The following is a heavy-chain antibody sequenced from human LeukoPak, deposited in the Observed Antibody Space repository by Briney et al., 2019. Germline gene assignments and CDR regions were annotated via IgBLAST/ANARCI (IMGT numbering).Heavy chain of an antibody. D-gene: IGHD5-24*01. J-gene: IGHJ4*02. CDR3: SRQTRRDGYNYDY. V-gene: IGHV3-7*01. CDR2: IKQDGSEK. CDR1: GFTFSSYS. Sequence: GGSLRLSCVASGFTFSSYSMNWVPQASGKGLEWVANIKQDGSEKYYVDSVKGRFTISRDNAKNSLYLQMNSLRAEDTAVYYCSRQTRRDGYNYDYWGQGTLVTVSS.